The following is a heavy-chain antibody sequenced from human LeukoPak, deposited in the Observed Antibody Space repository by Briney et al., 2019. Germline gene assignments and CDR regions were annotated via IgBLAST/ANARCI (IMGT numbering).Heavy chain of an antibody. D-gene: IGHD3-22*01. CDR1: GDGFANYG. CDR2: IIPIFGTA. J-gene: IGHJ6*03. Sequence: EASVKVSCKASGDGFANYGFSWVRQAPGQGLEWMGGIIPIFGTANYAQKFRGRVTITADESTSTAYMELSSLRSEDTAVYYCAREGQGYYDSSGYGAYYYYYYMDVWGKGTTVTVSS. V-gene: IGHV1-69*13. CDR3: AREGQGYYDSSGYGAYYYYYYMDV.